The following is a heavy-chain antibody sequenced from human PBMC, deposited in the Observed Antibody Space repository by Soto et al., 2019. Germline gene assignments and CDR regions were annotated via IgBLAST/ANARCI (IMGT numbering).Heavy chain of an antibody. D-gene: IGHD3-10*01. Sequence: QVQLQELGPGLVKPSQTLSLTCTVSGGSISSGGYYWSWIRQHPGKGLEWIGYIYYSGSTYYNPSLKSRVTISVDTSKNQFSLKLSSVTAADTAVYYCAREREGITMVRGVPLRWIDYWGQGTLVTVSS. CDR1: GGSISSGGYY. V-gene: IGHV4-31*03. CDR3: AREREGITMVRGVPLRWIDY. J-gene: IGHJ4*02. CDR2: IYYSGST.